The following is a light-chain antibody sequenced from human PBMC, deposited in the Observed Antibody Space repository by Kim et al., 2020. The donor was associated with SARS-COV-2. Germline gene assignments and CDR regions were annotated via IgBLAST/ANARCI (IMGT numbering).Light chain of an antibody. CDR1: QDITNH. V-gene: IGKV1-5*03. CDR2: KAS. Sequence: DIQMTQSPPTLSALVGDRVTITCRASQDITNHLAWYQKRPGKAPKLLIYKASSLENEVPSRFTGSGSGTEFTLTITSLQPDDFATYYCLQYYSYSRTFGRGTKLEI. J-gene: IGKJ4*02. CDR3: LQYYSYSRT.